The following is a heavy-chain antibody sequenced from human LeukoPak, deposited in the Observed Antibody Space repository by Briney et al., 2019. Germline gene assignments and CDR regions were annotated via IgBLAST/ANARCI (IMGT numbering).Heavy chain of an antibody. CDR1: ALIVSNNY. CDR3: ARTMVRGVIDAFDI. V-gene: IGHV3-66*01. D-gene: IGHD3-10*01. J-gene: IGHJ3*02. CDR2: LYRDGTT. Sequence: PGGSLRLSCAASALIVSNNYISWVRHAPVMGLHRPPVLYRDGTTYYTDSVKGRFTISRDNSKNTLYLQMNSLRAEDTAVYYCARTMVRGVIDAFDIWGRGTLVTVSS.